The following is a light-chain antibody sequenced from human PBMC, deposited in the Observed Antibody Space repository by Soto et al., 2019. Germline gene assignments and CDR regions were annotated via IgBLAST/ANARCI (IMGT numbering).Light chain of an antibody. CDR2: QVS. V-gene: IGKV2-30*01. CDR3: MQGTHWPPT. Sequence: DVVLTQSPLSLPVSLGQPAVISCISSQSLVFRDGNAYLNWFHQRPGQSPRRLIYQVSNRDAGVPDRFSGSGSGTAFILKISRVEAEDVGVYYCMQGTHWPPTFGQGTKVEI. J-gene: IGKJ1*01. CDR1: QSLVFRDGNAY.